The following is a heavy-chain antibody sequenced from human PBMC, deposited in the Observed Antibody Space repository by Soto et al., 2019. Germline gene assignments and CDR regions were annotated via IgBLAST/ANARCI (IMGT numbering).Heavy chain of an antibody. D-gene: IGHD3-10*01. CDR1: GYTFTSYG. CDR3: ARGYFFYGSGSPPPIDY. J-gene: IGHJ4*02. CDR2: ISAYNGNT. V-gene: IGHV1-18*01. Sequence: ASVKVSCKASGYTFTSYGISWVRQAPGQGLEWMGWISAYNGNTNYAQKLQGRVTMTTDTSTSTAYMELRSLRSEDTAVYYCARGYFFYGSGSPPPIDYRGPGIRVTLFS.